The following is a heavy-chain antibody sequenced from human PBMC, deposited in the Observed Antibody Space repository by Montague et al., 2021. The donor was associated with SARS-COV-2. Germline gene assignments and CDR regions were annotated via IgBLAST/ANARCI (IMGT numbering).Heavy chain of an antibody. D-gene: IGHD3-3*01. CDR3: ARKTSRGLTIFGVVTASYCFDY. CDR2: IYYSGNT. CDR1: GGSISSSSYF. J-gene: IGHJ4*02. V-gene: IGHV4-39*01. Sequence: TLSLTCTVSGGSISSSSYFWGWIRQPPGKGLEWIGSIYYSGNTYYNPSLKSRVTISVDTSKNQFSLKLSSVTAADTAVFYCARKTSRGLTIFGVVTASYCFDYWGQGTLVTVSS.